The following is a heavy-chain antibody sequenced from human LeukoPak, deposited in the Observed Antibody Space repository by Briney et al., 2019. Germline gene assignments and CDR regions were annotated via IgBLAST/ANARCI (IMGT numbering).Heavy chain of an antibody. J-gene: IGHJ4*02. D-gene: IGHD3-16*01. CDR1: GGSISSYY. V-gene: IGHV4-59*01. Sequence: SETLSLTCTVSGGSISSYYWSWIRQPPGKGLEWIGYIYYSGSTNYNPSLKSRVTISVDTSKNQFSLKLSSVTAADTAVYYCARESAGGTVDYWGQGTLVTVSS. CDR2: IYYSGST. CDR3: ARESAGGTVDY.